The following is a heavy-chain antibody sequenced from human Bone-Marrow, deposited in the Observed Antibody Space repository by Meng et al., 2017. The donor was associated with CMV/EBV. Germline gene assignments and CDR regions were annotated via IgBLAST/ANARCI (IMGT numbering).Heavy chain of an antibody. V-gene: IGHV3-7*01. CDR3: AKDLAPASYRGYYYYGMDV. CDR1: GFVFTTYW. D-gene: IGHD2-2*01. J-gene: IGHJ6*01. CDR2: INQDGSEK. Sequence: GESLKISCAASGFVFTTYWMGWVRQAPGKGLEWVANINQDGSEKHYADSVKGRFTISRDNGKHSVSLQVNSLRAEDTAVYYCAKDLAPASYRGYYYYGMDVWGQGTTVTGYS.